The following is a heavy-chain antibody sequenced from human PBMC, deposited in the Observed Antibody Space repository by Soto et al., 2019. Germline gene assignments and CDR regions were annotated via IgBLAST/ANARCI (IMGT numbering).Heavy chain of an antibody. J-gene: IGHJ4*02. V-gene: IGHV4-34*01. CDR2: INHSGST. D-gene: IGHD2-2*02. CDR3: ARVGRGRVCSSTSCYRARLPYFAY. Sequence: SETLSLTCAVYGGSFSGYYWSWIRQPPGKGLEWIGEINHSGSTNYNPSLKSRVTISVDTSKNQFSLKLSSVTAADTAVYYCARVGRGRVCSSTSCYRARLPYFAYWGQGTLVTVSS. CDR1: GGSFSGYY.